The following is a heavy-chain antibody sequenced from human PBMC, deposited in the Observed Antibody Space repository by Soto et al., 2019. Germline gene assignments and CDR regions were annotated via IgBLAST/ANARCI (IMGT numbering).Heavy chain of an antibody. CDR1: GGSISSSSYY. CDR2: IYYSGST. J-gene: IGHJ5*02. V-gene: IGHV4-39*01. D-gene: IGHD3-22*01. CDR3: ARSWAQLYDSSGSDP. Sequence: SETVSLTCTVSGGSISSSSYYWGWIRQPPGKGLEWIGSIYYSGSTYYNPSLKSRVTISVDTSKNQFSLKLSSVTAADTAVYYCARSWAQLYDSSGSDPWGQGTLVTVSS.